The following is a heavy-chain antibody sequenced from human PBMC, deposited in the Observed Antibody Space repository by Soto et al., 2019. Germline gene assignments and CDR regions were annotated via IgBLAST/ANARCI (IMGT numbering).Heavy chain of an antibody. J-gene: IGHJ4*02. CDR1: GFTFRSYA. CDR2: ISYDGSDQ. CDR3: VIFSLSTAPRYQFDY. D-gene: IGHD2-2*01. Sequence: SLRLSCAASGFTFRSYAMHWVRQAPGKGLEWVAAISYDGSDQYYADSVKGRFTISRDNSKNTLFLQMNSLRADDTAVYYCVIFSLSTAPRYQFDYWGQGSLVIGSS. V-gene: IGHV3-30-3*01.